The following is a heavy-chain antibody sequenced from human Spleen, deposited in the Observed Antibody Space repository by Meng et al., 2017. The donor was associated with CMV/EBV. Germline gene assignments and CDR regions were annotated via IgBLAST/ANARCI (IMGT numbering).Heavy chain of an antibody. CDR2: INPSGGST. D-gene: IGHD2-2*01. CDR3: AASYCSSTSCYGTAYYGMDV. Sequence: TSSYMHWVRQAPGPWLEWMGIINPSGGSTSYAQKFQGRVTMTRDTSTCTVYMELSSLRSEDTAVYYCAASYCSSTSCYGTAYYGMDVWGQGTMVTVSS. CDR1: TSSY. V-gene: IGHV1-46*01. J-gene: IGHJ6*02.